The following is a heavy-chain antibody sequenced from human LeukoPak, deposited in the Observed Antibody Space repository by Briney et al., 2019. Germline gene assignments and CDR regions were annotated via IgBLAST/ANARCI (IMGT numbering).Heavy chain of an antibody. V-gene: IGHV4-39*01. CDR3: ASRPVTASGDYFDY. J-gene: IGHJ4*02. CDR1: GGSISSYY. CDR2: SHYTGSS. D-gene: IGHD4-11*01. Sequence: PSETLSLTCTVSGGSISSYYWSWIRQPPGKGLEWIGSSHYTGSSDYNVFLKSRVTISVDTSKDQFSLKLSSVTAADTAVYFCASRPVTASGDYFDYWGQGTLVTVSS.